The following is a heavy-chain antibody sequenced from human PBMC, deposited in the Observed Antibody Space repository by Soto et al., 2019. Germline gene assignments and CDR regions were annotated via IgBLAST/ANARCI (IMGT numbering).Heavy chain of an antibody. CDR3: ASRHSSPYFDY. D-gene: IGHD6-13*01. V-gene: IGHV4-30-4*01. J-gene: IGHJ4*02. Sequence: SETLSLTCAVYGGSFSGYYWSWIRQPPGKGLEWIGSIYYSGSTYYNPSLKSRVTISVDTSKNQFSLKLNSVTAADTAVYYCASRHSSPYFDYWGQGTLVTVSS. CDR1: GGSFSGYY. CDR2: IYYSGST.